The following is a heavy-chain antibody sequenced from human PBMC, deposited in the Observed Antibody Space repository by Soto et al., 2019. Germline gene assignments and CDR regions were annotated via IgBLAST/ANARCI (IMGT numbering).Heavy chain of an antibody. V-gene: IGHV1-8*01. D-gene: IGHD2-15*01. J-gene: IGHJ5*02. CDR1: GYTFTSYD. CDR3: ARYCSGCSCYPQNWFDP. CDR2: MNPNSGNT. Sequence: ASVKVSCKASGYTFTSYDINWVRQATGQGFEWMGWMNPNSGNTGYAQKFQGRVTMTRDTSITTAYMELSSLRSEDTAVYYCARYCSGCSCYPQNWFDPWAQGTPVTVSA.